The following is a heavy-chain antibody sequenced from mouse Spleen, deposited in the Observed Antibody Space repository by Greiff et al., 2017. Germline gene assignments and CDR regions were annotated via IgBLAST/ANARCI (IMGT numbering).Heavy chain of an antibody. V-gene: IGHV1-18*01. CDR2: INPNNGGT. CDR1: GYTFTDYN. CDR3: ARGLYRYDDYAMDY. D-gene: IGHD2-14*01. J-gene: IGHJ4*01. Sequence: VQLQQSGPELVKPGASVKIPCKASGYTFTDYNMDWVKQSHGKSLEWIGDINPNNGGTIYNQKFKGKATLTVDKSSSTAYMELRSLTSEDTAVYYCARGLYRYDDYAMDYWGQGTSVTVSS.